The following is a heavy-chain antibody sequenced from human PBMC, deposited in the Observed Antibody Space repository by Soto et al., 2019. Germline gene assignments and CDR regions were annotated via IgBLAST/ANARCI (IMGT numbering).Heavy chain of an antibody. J-gene: IGHJ6*02. D-gene: IGHD6-6*01. Sequence: EVQLVESGGGLVKPGGSLRLSCAASGFTFRSYSMNWVRQAPGKGLEWVSSINSGSFSINYADSVKGRFSISRDNAQNSLHLQLNNLRGEDTAVYYCARNESSNIYGMDVWGQGTTVTVSS. CDR1: GFTFRSYS. CDR2: INSGSFSI. V-gene: IGHV3-21*01. CDR3: ARNESSNIYGMDV.